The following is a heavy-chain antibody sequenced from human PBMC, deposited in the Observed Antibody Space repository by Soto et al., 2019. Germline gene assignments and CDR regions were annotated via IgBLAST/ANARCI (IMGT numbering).Heavy chain of an antibody. D-gene: IGHD6-13*01. Sequence: SETLSLTCTVPGGSISSNYWTWIRQPPGKGLEWIGYVYNSGSANYNPSLKSRVTISEDTSKSQFSLKVNSMTAADTAVYYCARYRREAVAGYTLDNWGQGILVTVSS. CDR3: ARYRREAVAGYTLDN. CDR1: GGSISSNY. CDR2: VYNSGSA. J-gene: IGHJ4*02. V-gene: IGHV4-59*01.